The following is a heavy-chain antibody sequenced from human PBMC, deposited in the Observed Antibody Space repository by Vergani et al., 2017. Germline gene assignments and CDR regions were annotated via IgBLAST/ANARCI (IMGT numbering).Heavy chain of an antibody. J-gene: IGHJ4*02. CDR3: AKGRLGILIDY. V-gene: IGHV3-23*01. CDR2: ISGSGGNT. CDR1: GFTFSSYA. D-gene: IGHD7-27*01. Sequence: EVQLLESGGGLVQPGGSLRLSCAASGFTFSSYAMSWVRQAPGKGLEWVSAISGSGGNTYHADSVKGRFTISRDNSKLILYLQMNSLRAEDTAVYYCAKGRLGILIDYWGQGTLVTVSS.